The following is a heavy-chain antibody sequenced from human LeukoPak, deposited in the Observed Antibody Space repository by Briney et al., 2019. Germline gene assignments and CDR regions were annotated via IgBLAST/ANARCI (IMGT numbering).Heavy chain of an antibody. D-gene: IGHD3-22*01. CDR3: AGAYYYDSSGYSR. CDR2: IFYSGST. Sequence: SETLSLTCTVSGGSISTSNYYWGWIRQPPGKGLEWIGNIFYSGSTYYSPSLKSRVTISVDTSKNQFSLKLSSVTAADTAVYYCAGAYYYDSSGYSRWGQGTLVTVSS. V-gene: IGHV4-39*07. CDR1: GGSISTSNYY. J-gene: IGHJ4*02.